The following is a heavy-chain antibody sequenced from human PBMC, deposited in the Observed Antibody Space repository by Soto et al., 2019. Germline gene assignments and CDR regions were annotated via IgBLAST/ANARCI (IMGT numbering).Heavy chain of an antibody. D-gene: IGHD3-22*01. CDR3: ARARYFYDSSGLDY. J-gene: IGHJ4*02. Sequence: GASLKVSCKASGYTFTSYPLHWVRQAPGQRLEWMGWINVGNSNTKYSQKFQGRVTISRDTSASTAYMELSSLRSEDTSVYYCARARYFYDSSGLDYWGQGALVTVSS. CDR1: GYTFTSYP. V-gene: IGHV1-3*01. CDR2: INVGNSNT.